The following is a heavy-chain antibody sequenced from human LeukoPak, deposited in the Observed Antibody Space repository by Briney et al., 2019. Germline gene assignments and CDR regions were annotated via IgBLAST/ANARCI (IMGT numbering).Heavy chain of an antibody. Sequence: GESLKISCKVSGYTFINYWIGWVRQMPGKGLEWMGIIYPGDSDTRYRPSFQGQVTISADKSISTAYLQWSSLKASDTAMYYCARHDSAGGFDFWGQGTLVTVSS. V-gene: IGHV5-51*01. J-gene: IGHJ4*02. CDR3: ARHDSAGGFDF. D-gene: IGHD1-14*01. CDR1: GYTFINYW. CDR2: IYPGDSDT.